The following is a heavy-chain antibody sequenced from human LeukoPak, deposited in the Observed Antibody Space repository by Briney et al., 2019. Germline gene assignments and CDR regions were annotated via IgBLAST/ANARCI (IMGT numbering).Heavy chain of an antibody. CDR3: ARHREFPTGYYFDY. J-gene: IGHJ4*02. V-gene: IGHV4-30-2*01. CDR1: GGSISSGGYY. CDR2: IYHSGST. D-gene: IGHD3-10*01. Sequence: PSETLSLTCTVSGGSISSGGYYWSWIRQPPGKGLEWIGYIYHSGSTYYNPSLKSRVTISVDRSKNQFSLKLSSVTAADTAVYYCARHREFPTGYYFDYWGQGTLVTVSS.